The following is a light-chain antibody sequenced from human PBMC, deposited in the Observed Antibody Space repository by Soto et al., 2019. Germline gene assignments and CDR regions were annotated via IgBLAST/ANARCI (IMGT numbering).Light chain of an antibody. CDR1: SSNIGAGSD. CDR2: DNT. V-gene: IGLV1-40*01. J-gene: IGLJ1*01. Sequence: QAVLAQPPSVSGAPGQKITISCTGSSSNIGAGSDVHWYQQFPGTAPKLLIFDNTNRPSGVPDRFSGSKSGTSVFLAITGLQAEDEADYYCQSYGSSLSGFVFGTGTKLTVL. CDR3: QSYGSSLSGFV.